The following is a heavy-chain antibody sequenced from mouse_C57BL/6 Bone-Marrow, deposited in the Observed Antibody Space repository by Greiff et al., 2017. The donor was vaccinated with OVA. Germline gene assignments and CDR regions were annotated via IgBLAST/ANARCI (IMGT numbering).Heavy chain of an antibody. CDR1: GYTFTSYT. D-gene: IGHD2-3*01. CDR3: ARGVYPYYFDY. Sequence: VKLMESGAELARPGASVKMSCKASGYTFTSYTMHWVKQRPGQGLEWIGYINPSSGYTKYNQKFKDKATLTADKSSSTAYMQLSSLTSEDSAVYYCARGVYPYYFDYWGQGTTLTVSS. V-gene: IGHV1-4*01. J-gene: IGHJ2*01. CDR2: INPSSGYT.